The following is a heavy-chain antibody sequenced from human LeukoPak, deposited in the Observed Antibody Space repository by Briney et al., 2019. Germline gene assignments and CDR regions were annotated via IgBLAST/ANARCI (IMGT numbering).Heavy chain of an antibody. CDR1: GFTVSNSF. Sequence: GGSLRLSCAASGFTVSNSFMSWIRQAPGKGLEWVSVIYSDGTSYYADSVKARFSISRDNAKNSLFLHMNSLRAEDTAVYYCVRDLTIVGVAQVHHWGQGTLVTVSS. D-gene: IGHD2-15*01. V-gene: IGHV3-53*01. CDR2: IYSDGTS. CDR3: VRDLTIVGVAQVHH. J-gene: IGHJ5*02.